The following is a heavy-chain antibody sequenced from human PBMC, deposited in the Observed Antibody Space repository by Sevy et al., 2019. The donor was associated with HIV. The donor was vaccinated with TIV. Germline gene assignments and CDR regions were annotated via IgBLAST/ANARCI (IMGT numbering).Heavy chain of an antibody. CDR1: GYTFSSYG. V-gene: IGHV1-18*01. J-gene: IGHJ4*02. CDR3: ARGFSGSFADY. D-gene: IGHD1-26*01. Sequence: ASVKVSCKASGYTFSSYGINWVRQAPGQGLEWMGWVSAFNGHTNYAQTLQDRVTMTTDTSTNTAYMELMSLRSDDTAIYYCARGFSGSFADYWGQGTLVTVSS. CDR2: VSAFNGHT.